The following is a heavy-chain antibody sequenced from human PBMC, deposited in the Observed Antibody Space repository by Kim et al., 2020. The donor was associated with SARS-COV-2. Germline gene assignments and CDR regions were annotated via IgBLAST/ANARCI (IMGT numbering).Heavy chain of an antibody. CDR2: ISSSSSYI. D-gene: IGHD1-7*01. J-gene: IGHJ4*02. CDR1: GFTFSSYS. Sequence: GGSLRLSCAASGFTFSSYSMNWVRQAPGKGLEWVSSISSSSSYIYYADSVKGRFTISRDNAKNSLYLQMNSLRAEDTAVYYCAKGNWNSLRGPFDYWGQGTLVTVSS. V-gene: IGHV3-21*01. CDR3: AKGNWNSLRGPFDY.